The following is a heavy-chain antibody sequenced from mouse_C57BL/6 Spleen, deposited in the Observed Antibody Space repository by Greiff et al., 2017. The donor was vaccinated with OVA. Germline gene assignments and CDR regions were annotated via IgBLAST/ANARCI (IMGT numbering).Heavy chain of an antibody. Sequence: QVQLQQSGAELVKPGASVKMSCTASGYTFTSYWITWVKQRPGQGLEWIGDIYPGSGSTNYNEKFKSQATLTADTSSSTAYLQLSSLTSEDSAVYYCARDYYASSSYLYFGGWGTGTTVTVST. CDR1: GYTFTSYW. J-gene: IGHJ1*03. D-gene: IGHD1-1*01. CDR2: IYPGSGST. CDR3: ARDYYASSSYLYFGG. V-gene: IGHV1-55*01.